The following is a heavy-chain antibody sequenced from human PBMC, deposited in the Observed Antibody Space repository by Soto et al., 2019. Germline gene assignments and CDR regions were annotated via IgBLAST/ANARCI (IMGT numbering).Heavy chain of an antibody. D-gene: IGHD3-22*01. Sequence: LRLSCAASGFTFSSYGMHWVRQAPGKGLEWVAVISYDGSNKYYADSVKGRFTISRDNSKNTLYLQMNSLRAEDTAVYYCAKGRYYSDSSGYHSPDYWGQGTLVTVSS. CDR2: ISYDGSNK. CDR3: AKGRYYSDSSGYHSPDY. J-gene: IGHJ4*02. CDR1: GFTFSSYG. V-gene: IGHV3-30*18.